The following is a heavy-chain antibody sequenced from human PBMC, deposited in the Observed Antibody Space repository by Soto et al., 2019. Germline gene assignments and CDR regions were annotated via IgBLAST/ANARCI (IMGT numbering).Heavy chain of an antibody. V-gene: IGHV4-39*02. D-gene: IGHD2-8*02. Sequence: QLQLQESGPGLVKPSETLSLTCTVSGGPIRSSSHYWGWIRQSPGTGLEWIGSIDESGDSYYNPSLKSRVTISVDTSKNQFSLKLISVTGADSAIYYCAREVGYVDYWGQGTLVTVSS. CDR3: AREVGYVDY. CDR1: GGPIRSSSHY. J-gene: IGHJ4*02. CDR2: IDESGDS.